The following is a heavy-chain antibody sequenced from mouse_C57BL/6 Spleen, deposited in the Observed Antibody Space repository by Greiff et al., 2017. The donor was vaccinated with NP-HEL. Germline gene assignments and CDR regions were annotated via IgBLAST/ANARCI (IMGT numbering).Heavy chain of an antibody. V-gene: IGHV6-3*01. J-gene: IGHJ3*01. CDR1: GFTFSNYW. CDR2: IRLKSDNYAT. Sequence: EVKVEESGGGLVQPGGSMKLSCAASGFTFSNYWMNWVRQSPEKGLEWVAQIRLKSDNYATHYAESVKGRFTISRDNSKSSVYLQMNNVRAEDTGVYYCTTYYSNCPFAYWGQGTLVTVSA. D-gene: IGHD2-5*01. CDR3: TTYYSNCPFAY.